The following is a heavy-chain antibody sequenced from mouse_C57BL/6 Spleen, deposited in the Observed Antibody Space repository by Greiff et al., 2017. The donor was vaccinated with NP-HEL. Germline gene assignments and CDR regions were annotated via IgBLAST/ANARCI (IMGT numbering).Heavy chain of an antibody. CDR2: INPNNGGT. CDR1: GYTFTDYN. Sequence: EVKLQESGPELVKPGASVKIPCKASGYTFTDYNMDWVKQSHGKSLEWIGDINPNNGGTIYNQKFKGKATLTVDKSSSTAYMELRSLTSEDTAVYYCARGWFAYWGQGTLVTVSA. V-gene: IGHV1-18*01. CDR3: ARGWFAY. J-gene: IGHJ3*01.